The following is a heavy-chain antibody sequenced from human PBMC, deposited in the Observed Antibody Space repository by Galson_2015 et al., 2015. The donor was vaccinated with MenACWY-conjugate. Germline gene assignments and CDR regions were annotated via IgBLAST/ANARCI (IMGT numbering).Heavy chain of an antibody. D-gene: IGHD1-1*01. CDR3: AKESVSGTTEFDY. V-gene: IGHV3-30*18. J-gene: IGHJ4*02. CDR2: ISYDGSNK. Sequence: SLRLSCAASGFTFSSYGMHWVRQAPGKGLEWVAVISYDGSNKYYADSVKGRFTISRDNSKNTLYLQMNSLRAEDTAVYYCAKESVSGTTEFDYWGQGTLVTVSS. CDR1: GFTFSSYG.